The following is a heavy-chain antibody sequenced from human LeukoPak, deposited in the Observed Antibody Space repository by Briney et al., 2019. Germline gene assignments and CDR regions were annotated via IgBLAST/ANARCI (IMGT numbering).Heavy chain of an antibody. CDR2: INYYGKT. Sequence: PSETLSLTCTVSGNSISSSSYYWVWIRQPPGKGLEWIGSINYYGKTYYNPSVKSRATISVDTSKNQFSLMVRSVTAADTAVYYCGRSAGFVHFDHWGQGTLVTVSS. J-gene: IGHJ4*02. CDR1: GNSISSSSYY. CDR3: GRSAGFVHFDH. D-gene: IGHD3-16*01. V-gene: IGHV4-39*07.